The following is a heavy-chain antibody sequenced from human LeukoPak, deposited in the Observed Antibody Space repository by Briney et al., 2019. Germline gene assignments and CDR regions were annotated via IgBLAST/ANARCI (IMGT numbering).Heavy chain of an antibody. CDR3: ARDRARGYYGSGSYGD. V-gene: IGHV3-53*04. D-gene: IGHD3-10*01. CDR1: GFTVSSNY. J-gene: IGHJ4*02. CDR2: IYSGGST. Sequence: AGSLRLSCAASGFTVSSNYMSWVRQAPGKGLEWVSVIYSGGSTYYADSVKGRFTISRHNSKNTLYLQMNSLRAEDTAVYYCARDRARGYYGSGSYGDWGQGTLVTVSS.